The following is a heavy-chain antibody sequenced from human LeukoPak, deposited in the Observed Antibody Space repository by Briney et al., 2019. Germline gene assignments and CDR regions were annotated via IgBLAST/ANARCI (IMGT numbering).Heavy chain of an antibody. J-gene: IGHJ4*02. Sequence: SETLSLTCTVSGGSISSGGYYWSWIRQHPGKGLEWIGYIYYSGSTYYNPSLKSRVTISVDTSKNQFSLKLSSVTAADTAVYYCARVEWNTFDYWGQGTLVTVSS. CDR3: ARVEWNTFDY. CDR2: IYYSGST. CDR1: GGSISSGGYY. V-gene: IGHV4-31*03. D-gene: IGHD1/OR15-1a*01.